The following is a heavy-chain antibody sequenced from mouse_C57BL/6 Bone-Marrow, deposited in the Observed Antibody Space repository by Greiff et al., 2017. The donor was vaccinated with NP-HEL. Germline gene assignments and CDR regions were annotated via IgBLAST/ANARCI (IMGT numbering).Heavy chain of an antibody. J-gene: IGHJ3*01. CDR3: VRNGNYVWFAY. V-gene: IGHV10-1*01. Sequence: EVKLVESGGGLVQPKGSLKLSCAASGFSFNTYAMNWVRQAPGKGLEWVARIRSKSNNYATYYADSVKDRFTISRDDSESMLYLQMNNLKTEDSAMYYCVRNGNYVWFAYWGQGTLVTVSA. D-gene: IGHD2-1*01. CDR2: IRSKSNNYAT. CDR1: GFSFNTYA.